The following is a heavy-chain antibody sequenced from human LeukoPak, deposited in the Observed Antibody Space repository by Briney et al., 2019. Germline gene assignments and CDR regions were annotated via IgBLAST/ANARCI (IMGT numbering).Heavy chain of an antibody. Sequence: GGSLRLSCAASGFTFTSAWMNWVRQAPGKGLEWVGRIKSKSDGGTTDYAAPVKGRFAISRDDSTNTLYLQMNSLGSEDTAVYYCTTAPKPYGDYVDYWGQGTLVTVSS. CDR2: IKSKSDGGTT. D-gene: IGHD4-17*01. V-gene: IGHV3-15*01. J-gene: IGHJ4*02. CDR1: GFTFTSAW. CDR3: TTAPKPYGDYVDY.